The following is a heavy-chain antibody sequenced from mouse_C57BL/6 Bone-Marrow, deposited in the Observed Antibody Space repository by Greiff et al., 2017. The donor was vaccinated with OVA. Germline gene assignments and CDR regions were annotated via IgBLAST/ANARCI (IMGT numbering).Heavy chain of an antibody. CDR2: ISSGGDYI. V-gene: IGHV5-9-1*02. Sequence: EVMLVESGGGLVKPGGSLKLSCAASGFTFSSYAMSWVRQTPEKRLEWVAYISSGGDYIYYADTVKGRFTISRDNARNTLYLQMSSLKSEDTAMYYCTTRGFYYGSSYWYFDVWGTGTTVTVSS. D-gene: IGHD1-1*01. J-gene: IGHJ1*03. CDR3: TTRGFYYGSSYWYFDV. CDR1: GFTFSSYA.